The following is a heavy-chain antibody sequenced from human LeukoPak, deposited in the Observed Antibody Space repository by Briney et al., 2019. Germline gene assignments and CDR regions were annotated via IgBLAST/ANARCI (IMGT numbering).Heavy chain of an antibody. V-gene: IGHV3-7*04. CDR2: IKQDRSEK. Sequence: GGSLRLSCAASGFTFSSYWMSWVRQAPGKGLEWVANIKQDRSEKYYVDSVKGRFTISRDNAKNSLYLQMNSLRAEDTAVYYCARVSWYSSSSRYFDYWGQGTLVTVSS. CDR1: GFTFSSYW. CDR3: ARVSWYSSSSRYFDY. J-gene: IGHJ4*02. D-gene: IGHD6-6*01.